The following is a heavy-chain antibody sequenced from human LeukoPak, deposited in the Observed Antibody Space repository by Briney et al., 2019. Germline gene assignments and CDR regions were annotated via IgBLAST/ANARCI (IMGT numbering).Heavy chain of an antibody. J-gene: IGHJ5*02. V-gene: IGHV4-34*01. Sequence: PSETLSLTCAVYGGSFSGYYWSWIRQPPGKGPEWIGQINHGGSTNYNPSLKSRVTISVDTSKNQFSLKLSSVTAADTAVYYCARENTMAGFDPWGQGTLVTVSS. CDR3: ARENTMAGFDP. CDR2: INHGGST. CDR1: GGSFSGYY. D-gene: IGHD3-10*01.